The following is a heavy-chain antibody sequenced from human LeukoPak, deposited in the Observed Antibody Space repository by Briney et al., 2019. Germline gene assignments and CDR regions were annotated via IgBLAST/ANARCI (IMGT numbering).Heavy chain of an antibody. CDR3: ARERGSDSGLYFRHYYYYGIDG. J-gene: IGHJ6*02. V-gene: IGHV1-8*01. Sequence: ASVKVSCKASGYTFTSYDINWVRQATGQGLEWMGWMNPNSGNTGYAQKFQGRVTMTRNTSISTAYMELSSLRSEDTAVYYCARERGSDSGLYFRHYYYYGIDGWGQGTTVTGSS. D-gene: IGHD6-19*01. CDR2: MNPNSGNT. CDR1: GYTFTSYD.